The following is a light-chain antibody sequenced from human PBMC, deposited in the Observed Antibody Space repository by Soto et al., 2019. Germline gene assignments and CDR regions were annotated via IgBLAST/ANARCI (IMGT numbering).Light chain of an antibody. J-gene: IGKJ4*01. CDR2: AAS. CDR1: QSISSY. CDR3: QQSYGTPRT. V-gene: IGKV1-39*01. Sequence: DIQMTQSPSSLSASVGDRVTITCRASQSISSYLNWYQQKPGKAPKLLIYAASSLQSEVPSRFSGSGSGTDFTLTISSLQPEDFATYYCQQSYGTPRTFGGGTKVEIK.